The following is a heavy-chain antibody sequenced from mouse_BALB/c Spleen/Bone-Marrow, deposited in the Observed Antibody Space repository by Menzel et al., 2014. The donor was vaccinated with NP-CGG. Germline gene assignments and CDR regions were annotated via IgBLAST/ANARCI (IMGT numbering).Heavy chain of an antibody. Sequence: VKLMESGAELVRPGSSVKISCQASGYAFSSYWMNWVKQRPGQGLEWIGQIYPGDGDTNYNGKFKGKATLTADKSSSTAYMQLSSLTSEDSAVYFCARTGNLAWFAYWCQGTLVTVSA. V-gene: IGHV1-80*01. CDR2: IYPGDGDT. CDR1: GYAFSSYW. D-gene: IGHD2-1*01. J-gene: IGHJ3*01. CDR3: ARTGNLAWFAY.